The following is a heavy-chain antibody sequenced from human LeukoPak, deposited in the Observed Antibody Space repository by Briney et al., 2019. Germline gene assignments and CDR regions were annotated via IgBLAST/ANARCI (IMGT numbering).Heavy chain of an antibody. CDR1: GFTFSSYE. CDR3: ARGGDSSDWGGGFDY. J-gene: IGHJ4*02. V-gene: IGHV3-48*03. D-gene: IGHD6-19*01. Sequence: GGSLRLSCAASGFTFSSYEISWVRQAPGKGLEWVSYISSSGSIIYYADSVKGRFTISRDNAKNSLYLQMNSLRAEDTAVYYCARGGDSSDWGGGFDYWGQGTVVTVSS. CDR2: ISSSGSII.